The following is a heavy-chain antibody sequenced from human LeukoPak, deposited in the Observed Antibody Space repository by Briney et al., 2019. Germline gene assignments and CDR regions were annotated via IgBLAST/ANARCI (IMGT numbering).Heavy chain of an antibody. CDR2: IYYNGRT. V-gene: IGHV4-30-4*01. CDR3: ARGRSSSWSSFDY. CDR1: GGSISSGDYY. D-gene: IGHD6-13*01. Sequence: SETLSLTCTVSGGSISSGDYYWSWIRQPPGKGLEWIGYIYYNGRTYYNPSLKSRVTISVDTSKNLFSLKVSSVTAADAAVYYCARGRSSSWSSFDYWGQGTLVTVSS. J-gene: IGHJ4*02.